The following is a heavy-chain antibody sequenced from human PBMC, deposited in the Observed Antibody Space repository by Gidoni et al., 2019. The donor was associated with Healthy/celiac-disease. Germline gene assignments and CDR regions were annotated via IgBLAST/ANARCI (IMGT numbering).Heavy chain of an antibody. D-gene: IGHD3-3*01. Sequence: QVQLVQSGAEVKKPGASVKVSCKASGYTFTSYGISWVRQAPGQGLEWMGWISAYNGNTNYAQKLQGRVTMTTDTSTITAYMELRSLRSDDTAVYYCARDTQDYDFWSGRGSWFDPWGQGTLVTVSS. V-gene: IGHV1-18*01. J-gene: IGHJ5*02. CDR2: ISAYNGNT. CDR3: ARDTQDYDFWSGRGSWFDP. CDR1: GYTFTSYG.